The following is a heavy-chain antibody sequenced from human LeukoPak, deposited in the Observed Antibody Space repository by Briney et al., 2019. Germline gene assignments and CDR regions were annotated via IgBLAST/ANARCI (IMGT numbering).Heavy chain of an antibody. CDR1: GFTFSSYG. CDR2: ISYDGSNK. V-gene: IGHV3-30*18. J-gene: IGHJ4*02. D-gene: IGHD3-16*02. CDR3: AKSFGGVIAIPDYFDY. Sequence: GSLRLSCAASGFTFSSYGMQWVRQAQGKGLEWVAVISYDGSNKYYADSVKGRFTISRDNSKNTLYLQMNSLRAEDTAVYYCAKSFGGVIAIPDYFDYWGQGTLVTVSS.